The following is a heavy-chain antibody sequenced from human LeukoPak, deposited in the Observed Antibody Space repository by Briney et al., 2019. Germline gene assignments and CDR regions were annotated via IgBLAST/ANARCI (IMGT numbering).Heavy chain of an antibody. J-gene: IGHJ4*01. CDR3: GTHSGRTCSHD. V-gene: IGHV3-11*01. CDR2: ISSTGSDI. CDR1: GFIFSAYY. Sequence: GGSLRLSCATSGFIFSAYYMSWIRQAPGKGLEWVAYISSTGSDIAYADSVKGRFTISRDNAKGSLYLQMNSLRVEDTAMYYCGTHSGRTCSHDWGHGTLVTVSS. D-gene: IGHD2-15*01.